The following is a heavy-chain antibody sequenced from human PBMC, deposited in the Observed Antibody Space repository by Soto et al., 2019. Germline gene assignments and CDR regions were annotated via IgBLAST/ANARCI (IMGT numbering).Heavy chain of an antibody. J-gene: IGHJ6*02. V-gene: IGHV3-23*01. D-gene: IGHD2-15*01. Sequence: GGSLRLSCAASGFTFSSYAMSWVRQAPGKGLEWVSAISGSGGSTYYADSVKGRFTISRDNSKNTLYLQMNSLRAEDTAVYYCVSARYCSGGSCYRVSLDVWGQGTTVTVSS. CDR1: GFTFSSYA. CDR3: VSARYCSGGSCYRVSLDV. CDR2: ISGSGGST.